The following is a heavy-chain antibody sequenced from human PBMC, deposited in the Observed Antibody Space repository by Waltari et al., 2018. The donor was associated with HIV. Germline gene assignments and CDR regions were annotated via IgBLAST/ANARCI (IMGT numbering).Heavy chain of an antibody. CDR3: ARRGIQLWFYAFDI. V-gene: IGHV4-61*02. CDR1: GGSISSGRYY. J-gene: IGHJ3*02. D-gene: IGHD5-18*01. CDR2: IYTSGST. Sequence: QVQLQESGPGLVKPSQTLSLTCTVPGGSISSGRYYWSWIRQPAGKGLEWIGRIYTSGSTNYNPSLKSRVTISVDTSKNQFSLKLSSVTAADTAVYYCARRGIQLWFYAFDIWGQGTMVTVSS.